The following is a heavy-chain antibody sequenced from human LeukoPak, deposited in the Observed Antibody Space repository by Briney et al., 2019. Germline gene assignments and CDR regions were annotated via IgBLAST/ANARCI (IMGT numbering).Heavy chain of an antibody. CDR1: GFTFSNYY. Sequence: GGSLRLSCAVSGFTFSNYYMNWVRQAPGKGLEYVSGISGNGGNTYYANSVKGRFTISRDNSKHTLYLQMGSLRAEDTAVYYCARGGIGVAGDFEYWGQGTLVTVSS. CDR2: ISGNGGNT. J-gene: IGHJ4*02. CDR3: ARGGIGVAGDFEY. D-gene: IGHD6-19*01. V-gene: IGHV3-64*01.